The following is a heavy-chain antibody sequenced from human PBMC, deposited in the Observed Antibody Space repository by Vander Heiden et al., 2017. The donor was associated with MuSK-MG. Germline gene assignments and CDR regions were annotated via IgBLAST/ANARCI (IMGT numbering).Heavy chain of an antibody. CDR3: AKNPQSSGSYGFDY. Sequence: EVQLLESGGGLVQPGGSLRLSCAASGFTFRSYAMSWVRQAQGKGLEWVSAISGSGGSTYYADSVKGRFTISRDNSKNTLYLQMNSLRAEDTAVYYCAKNPQSSGSYGFDYWGQGTLVTVSS. CDR1: GFTFRSYA. J-gene: IGHJ4*02. V-gene: IGHV3-23*01. D-gene: IGHD1-26*01. CDR2: ISGSGGST.